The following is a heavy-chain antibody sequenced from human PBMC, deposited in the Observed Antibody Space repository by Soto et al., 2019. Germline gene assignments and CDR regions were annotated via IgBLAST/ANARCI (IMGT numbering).Heavy chain of an antibody. V-gene: IGHV3-48*02. CDR1: GFTFSSYS. CDR2: IGGSSGTI. D-gene: IGHD1-1*01. Sequence: HPGGSLRLSCVASGFTFSSYSMNWVRQAPGKGLEWVSYIGGSSGTIFYADSVKGRFTISRDNAKNSLYLQMNSLRDVDTAIYYCTRHWGNGYNRVAFWGQGTLVTVSS. J-gene: IGHJ4*02. CDR3: TRHWGNGYNRVAF.